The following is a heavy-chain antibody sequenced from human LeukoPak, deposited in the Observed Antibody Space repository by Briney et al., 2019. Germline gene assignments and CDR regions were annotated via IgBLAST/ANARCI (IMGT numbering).Heavy chain of an antibody. CDR1: GFTVSSNY. CDR2: IYSGGST. J-gene: IGHJ3*02. Sequence: GGSLRLSCAASGFTVSSNYKSWVRQAPGKGLVWVSVIYSGGSTYYADSVKGRFTISRDNSKNTLYLQMNSLRAEDTAVYYCGILWFGELLGDDAFDIWGQGTMVTVSS. V-gene: IGHV3-53*01. CDR3: GILWFGELLGDDAFDI. D-gene: IGHD3-10*01.